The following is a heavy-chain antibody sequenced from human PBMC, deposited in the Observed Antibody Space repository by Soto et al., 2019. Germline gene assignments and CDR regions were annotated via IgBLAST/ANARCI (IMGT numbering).Heavy chain of an antibody. Sequence: EVQLLESGGGLVQPGGSMRLSCAASGFTFSSYAMRWFRQAPGKGLEWVSAISGIGDSTYYADSVKGRFTVSRDNSKNTLYLQMNSLRAEDTAVYYCARRGSGSYYDYWGQGTLVTVSS. CDR1: GFTFSSYA. D-gene: IGHD1-26*01. CDR2: ISGIGDST. J-gene: IGHJ4*02. V-gene: IGHV3-23*01. CDR3: ARRGSGSYYDY.